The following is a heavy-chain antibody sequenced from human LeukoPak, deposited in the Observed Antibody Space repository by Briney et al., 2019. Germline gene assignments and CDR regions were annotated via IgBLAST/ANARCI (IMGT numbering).Heavy chain of an antibody. V-gene: IGHV3-23*01. D-gene: IGHD6-19*01. Sequence: GGSLRLSCVASGFTFTSSVMTWVRQAPGKGLEWVSVVGSTGGTTYYADSVKGRFTISRDNAKNTMILQMNILRVEDTAVYYCVKVGGGGGWYWFPWGQGTLVTVSS. CDR3: VKVGGGGGWYWFP. CDR1: GFTFTSSV. CDR2: VGSTGGTT. J-gene: IGHJ5*02.